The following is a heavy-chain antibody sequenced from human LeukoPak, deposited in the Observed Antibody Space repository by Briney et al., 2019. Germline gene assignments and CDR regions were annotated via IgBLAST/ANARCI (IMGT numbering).Heavy chain of an antibody. CDR3: ARGRIAAAGTVGFEYFQH. J-gene: IGHJ1*01. CDR1: GGTFSSYA. D-gene: IGHD6-13*01. CDR2: IIPIFGTA. V-gene: IGHV1-69*13. Sequence: SVKVSFKASGGTFSSYAISWVRQAPGQGLEWMGGIIPIFGTANYAQKFQGRVTITADESTSTAYMELSSLRSEDTAVCYCARGRIAAAGTVGFEYFQHWGQGTLVTVSS.